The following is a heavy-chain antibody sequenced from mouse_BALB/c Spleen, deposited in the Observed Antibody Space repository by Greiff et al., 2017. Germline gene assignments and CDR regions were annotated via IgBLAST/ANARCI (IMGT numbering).Heavy chain of an antibody. CDR3: ARGHYYGSPFDY. CDR1: GYNFTSYW. Sequence: VQLQQPGAELVKPGTSVKLSCKASGYNFTSYWINWVKLRPGQGLEWIGDIYPGSGSTNYNEKFKSKATLTVDTSSSTAYMQLSSLASEDSALYYCARGHYYGSPFDYWGQGTTLTVSS. V-gene: IGHV1-55*01. D-gene: IGHD1-1*01. J-gene: IGHJ2*01. CDR2: IYPGSGST.